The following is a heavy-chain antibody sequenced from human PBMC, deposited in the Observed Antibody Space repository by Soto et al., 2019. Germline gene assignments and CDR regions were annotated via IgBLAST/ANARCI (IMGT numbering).Heavy chain of an antibody. J-gene: IGHJ4*02. D-gene: IGHD2-15*01. V-gene: IGHV1-69*01. CDR2: IIPIFGTA. CDR1: GGTFSSYA. CDR3: AESSGYCSGGSCPYRY. Sequence: QVQLVQSGAEVKKPGSSVKVSCKASGGTFSSYAISWVRQAPGQGLEWMGGIIPIFGTANYAQKFQGRVTITADESTSTAYMELSSLRSENTAVYYCAESSGYCSGGSCPYRYWGQGTLVTVSS.